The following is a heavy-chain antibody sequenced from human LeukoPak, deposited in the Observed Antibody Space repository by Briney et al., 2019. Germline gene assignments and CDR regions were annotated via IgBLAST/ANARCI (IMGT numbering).Heavy chain of an antibody. CDR3: AKGGAYYYGSGKINYGMDV. Sequence: GGSLRLSCAASGFTFSSYGMHWVRQAPGKGLEWVAVISYDGSNKYYADSVKGRFTISRDNSKNTLYLQMNSLRAEDTAVYYCAKGGAYYYGSGKINYGMDVWGQGTTVTVSS. D-gene: IGHD3-10*01. J-gene: IGHJ6*02. CDR1: GFTFSSYG. CDR2: ISYDGSNK. V-gene: IGHV3-30*18.